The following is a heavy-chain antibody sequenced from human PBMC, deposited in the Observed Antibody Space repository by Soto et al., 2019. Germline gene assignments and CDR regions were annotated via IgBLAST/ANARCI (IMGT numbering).Heavy chain of an antibody. Sequence: ASVKVSCKASGYTFTSYAMHWVRQAPGQRLEWMGWINAGNGNTKYSQKFQGRVTITRDTSASTAYMELSSLRSEDTAVYYCARDASSGFPPQYYFDYWGQGTLVTVS. CDR3: ARDASSGFPPQYYFDY. V-gene: IGHV1-3*01. CDR2: INAGNGNT. CDR1: GYTFTSYA. D-gene: IGHD3-22*01. J-gene: IGHJ4*02.